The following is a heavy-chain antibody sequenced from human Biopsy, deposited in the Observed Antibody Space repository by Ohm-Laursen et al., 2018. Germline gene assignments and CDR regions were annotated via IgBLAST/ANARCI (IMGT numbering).Heavy chain of an antibody. CDR1: GGSFSDYG. CDR2: VIPISNTA. J-gene: IGHJ4*02. Sequence: GSSVKVSCKASGGSFSDYGLSWVRQAPGRGLEWMGRVIPISNTANYAQNFQDRLTITEDRSTNTAYMELNSLRSEDTAVYFCATLTEDYGASPDSWGQGTLVVVSS. CDR3: ATLTEDYGASPDS. V-gene: IGHV1-69*06. D-gene: IGHD4-17*01.